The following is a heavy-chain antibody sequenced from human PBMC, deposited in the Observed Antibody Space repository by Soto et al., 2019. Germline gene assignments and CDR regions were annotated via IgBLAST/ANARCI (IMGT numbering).Heavy chain of an antibody. Sequence: SETLSLTCTVSGGSIRSGGYYWSWIRQPAGKGLEWIGRIYTSGSTNYNPSLKSRVTMSVDTSKNQFSLKLSSVTAADTAVYYCARGGGFLEWLPRSSDYYYGMDVWGQGTTVTVSS. D-gene: IGHD3-3*01. V-gene: IGHV4-61*02. CDR1: GGSIRSGGYY. CDR3: ARGGGFLEWLPRSSDYYYGMDV. J-gene: IGHJ6*02. CDR2: IYTSGST.